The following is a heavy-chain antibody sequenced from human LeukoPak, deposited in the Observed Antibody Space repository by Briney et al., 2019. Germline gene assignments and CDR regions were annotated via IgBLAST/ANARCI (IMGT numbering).Heavy chain of an antibody. CDR1: GYAFTGYN. CDR3: AKAGGGYSSGWGPLNY. V-gene: IGHV1-2*02. Sequence: ASVKVSCKASGYAFTGYNMHWVRQAPGQGLEWMGRINPNTGGTKCAQKFQGRVTMTRDTSISTAYMELSSLRSDDTAVYYCAKAGGGYSSGWGPLNYWGQGTLVTVSS. D-gene: IGHD6-19*01. CDR2: INPNTGGT. J-gene: IGHJ4*02.